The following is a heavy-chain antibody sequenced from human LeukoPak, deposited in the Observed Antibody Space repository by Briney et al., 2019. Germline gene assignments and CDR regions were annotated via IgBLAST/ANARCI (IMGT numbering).Heavy chain of an antibody. CDR1: GFTFDMYA. Sequence: GGSLRLSCAASGFTFDMYAISWGRQAPGKGLEWVASVSGGVGATYYSDSVRGRFTISRDNSKKTVSLQLNSLRAEDTAVYYCTKGGDFTNSWYYYGMDVRGQGTTVIVSS. J-gene: IGHJ6*02. D-gene: IGHD6-13*01. V-gene: IGHV3-23*01. CDR3: TKGGDFTNSWYYYGMDV. CDR2: VSGGVGAT.